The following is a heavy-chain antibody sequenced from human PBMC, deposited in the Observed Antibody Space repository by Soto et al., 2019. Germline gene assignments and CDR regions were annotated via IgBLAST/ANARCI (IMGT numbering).Heavy chain of an antibody. CDR1: GFTVSGNH. D-gene: IGHD2-8*01. CDR3: ARHHCSNGVCPFDY. V-gene: IGHV3-53*01. Sequence: GGSLRLSCAASGFTVSGNHMNWVRQAPGKGLEWVSVIYTGGSTYYADSVKGRFTLSRDISKNTLYLLMNNLRAEDTAVYYCARHHCSNGVCPFDYWGQGTLVTVYS. CDR2: IYTGGST. J-gene: IGHJ4*02.